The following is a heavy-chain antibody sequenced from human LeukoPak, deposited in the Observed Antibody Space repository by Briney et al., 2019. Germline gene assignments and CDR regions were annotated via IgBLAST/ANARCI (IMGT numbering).Heavy chain of an antibody. CDR1: GYTFTDYY. J-gene: IGHJ4*02. D-gene: IGHD3-10*01. CDR2: INPNSGAT. Sequence: ASVKVSCKASGYTFTDYYMHWVRQAPGQRLEWMGWINPNSGATKYAQKFQGRVTMTRDTSISTAYMELSRLRSDDTAVYYCARDLPQYYYGSGSYWDWGQGTLVTVSS. CDR3: ARDLPQYYYGSGSYWD. V-gene: IGHV1-2*02.